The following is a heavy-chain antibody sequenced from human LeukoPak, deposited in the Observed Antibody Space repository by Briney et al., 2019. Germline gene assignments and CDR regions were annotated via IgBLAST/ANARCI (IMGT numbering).Heavy chain of an antibody. J-gene: IGHJ4*02. Sequence: SETLSLTCTVSGGSISSYYWSWIRQPPGKGLEWIGYIYYSGSTNYNPSLKSRATISVDTSKNQFSLKLTSMTAADTAFYYCVRDRELHYWGQGILVTVSS. D-gene: IGHD1-7*01. CDR1: GGSISSYY. CDR2: IYYSGST. CDR3: VRDRELHY. V-gene: IGHV4-59*01.